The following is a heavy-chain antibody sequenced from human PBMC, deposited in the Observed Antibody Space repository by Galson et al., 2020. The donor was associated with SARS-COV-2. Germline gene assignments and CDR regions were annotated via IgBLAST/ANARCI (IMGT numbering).Heavy chain of an antibody. D-gene: IGHD4-17*01. CDR3: AKGPTTLTYDDYGMDV. V-gene: IGHV3-23*01. CDR2: IRSGGGNT. CDR1: GFTFSSHT. J-gene: IGHJ6*02. Sequence: GGSLRLSCATSGFTFSSHTMTWVRQAPGKGLEWVSSIRSGGGNTYYADAVKGRFTISRDDSKNTLYLQMNSLRAEDAALYYCAKGPTTLTYDDYGMDVWGQGTTVTVSS.